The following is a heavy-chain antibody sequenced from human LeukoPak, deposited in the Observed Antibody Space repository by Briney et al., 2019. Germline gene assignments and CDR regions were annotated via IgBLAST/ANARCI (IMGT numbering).Heavy chain of an antibody. V-gene: IGHV3-53*04. CDR3: AVQQLDDYYYYGMDV. CDR1: GFTVSSNY. D-gene: IGHD6-13*01. J-gene: IGHJ6*02. CDR2: IYSGGST. Sequence: GGSLRLSCAASGFTVSSNYMSWVRQAPGKGLEWVSVIYSGGSTYYADSVKGRFTISRHNSKNTLYLQMNSLRAEDTAVYYCAVQQLDDYYYYGMDVWGHGTTVTVSS.